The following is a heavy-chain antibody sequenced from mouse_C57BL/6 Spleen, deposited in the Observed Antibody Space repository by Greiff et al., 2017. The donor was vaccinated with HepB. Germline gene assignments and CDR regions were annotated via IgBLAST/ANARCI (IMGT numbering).Heavy chain of an antibody. CDR1: GYTFTNYW. CDR3: ARDDGYSIDY. J-gene: IGHJ2*01. CDR2: IYPGGGYT. D-gene: IGHD2-3*01. V-gene: IGHV1-63*01. Sequence: VQLQQSGAELVRPGTSVKMSCKASGYTFTNYWIGWAKQRPGHGLEWIGDIYPGGGYTNYNEKFKGKATLTADKSSSTAYMQFSSLTSEDSAIYYCARDDGYSIDYWGQGTTLTVSS.